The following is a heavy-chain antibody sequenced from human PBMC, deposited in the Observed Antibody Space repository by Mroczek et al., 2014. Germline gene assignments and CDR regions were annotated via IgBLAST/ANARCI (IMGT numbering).Heavy chain of an antibody. D-gene: IGHD2-2*01. J-gene: IGHJ5*02. CDR1: GGSFSGYY. Sequence: QVQLQQWGAGLLKPSETLSLTCAVYGGSFSGYYWSWIRQPPGKGLEWIGEINHSGSTNYNPSLKSRVTISVDTSKNQFSLKLSSVTAADTAVYYCARFRRCSSTSCSELTNWFDPWGQGTLVTVSS. CDR2: INHSGST. CDR3: ARFRRCSSTSCSELTNWFDP. V-gene: IGHV4-34*01.